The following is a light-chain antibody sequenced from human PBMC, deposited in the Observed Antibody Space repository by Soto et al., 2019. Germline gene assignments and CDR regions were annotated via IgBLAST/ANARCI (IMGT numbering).Light chain of an antibody. CDR3: QQSNNWPPVT. J-gene: IGKJ4*01. CDR1: QSVSSN. CDR2: DAY. Sequence: EIVMTQSPATLSLSPGDRATLSCRASQSVSSNLAWYQQKPGQAPRLLIYDAYNRATGIPARFSGSGSGTDFTLTISSLEPEDFAVYYCQQSNNWPPVTCGGGTKVDIK. V-gene: IGKV3-11*01.